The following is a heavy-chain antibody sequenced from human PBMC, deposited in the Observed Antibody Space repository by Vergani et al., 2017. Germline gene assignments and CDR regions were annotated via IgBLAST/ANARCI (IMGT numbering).Heavy chain of an antibody. J-gene: IGHJ3*01. CDR3: AKRAERWETLLRDDFDV. CDR2: INHSGTI. CDR1: GGSLSGYY. Sequence: QVQLQQWGPGLLKPSETLSLTCAVYGGSLSGYYWSWIRLAPGKGLEWIGEINHSGTINYNPTLKSPFNVSIDTSRDHFSLKLRSVSAADTAVYFCAKRAERWETLLRDDFDVWGQGTFVTVSP. V-gene: IGHV4-34*01. D-gene: IGHD1-26*01.